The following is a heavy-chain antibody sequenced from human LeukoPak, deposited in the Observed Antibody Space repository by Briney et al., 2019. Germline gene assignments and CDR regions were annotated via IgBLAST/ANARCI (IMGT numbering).Heavy chain of an antibody. CDR2: INHSGST. V-gene: IGHV4-34*01. CDR3: ASRPSLVVPAADDAFDI. J-gene: IGHJ3*02. D-gene: IGHD2-2*01. Sequence: PSETLSLTCAVYGGSFSGYYWSWIRQPPGKGLEWIGEINHSGSTNYNPSLKSRVTISVDTSKNQFSLKLSSMTAADTAVYYCASRPSLVVPAADDAFDIWGQGTMVTVSS. CDR1: GGSFSGYY.